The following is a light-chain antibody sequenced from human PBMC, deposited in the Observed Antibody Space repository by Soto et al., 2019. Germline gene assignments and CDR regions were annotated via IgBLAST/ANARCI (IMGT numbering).Light chain of an antibody. CDR3: SSYTSSHYV. V-gene: IGLV2-14*01. J-gene: IGLJ1*01. CDR1: SSDVGGYNY. Sequence: QSVLTQPASVSGSPGQSITISCTGTSSDVGGYNYVSWYQQHPGKAPKLMIYEVSNRPSGVSNRFSGSKSGNTASLTISGLQAEDEADYYCSSYTSSHYVFGTGTKVTLL. CDR2: EVS.